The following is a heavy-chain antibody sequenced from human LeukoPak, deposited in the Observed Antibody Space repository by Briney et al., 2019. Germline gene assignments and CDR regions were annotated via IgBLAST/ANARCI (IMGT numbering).Heavy chain of an antibody. Sequence: GGSLRLSCAASGSTFSTYTMNWVRQAPGKGLEWVSCISSSSYKYYADSVKGRFTISRDNAKNSLYLQMNTLRAEDTAVYYCARDLGEMATTNSDYWGQGTLVTVSS. J-gene: IGHJ4*02. D-gene: IGHD5-24*01. V-gene: IGHV3-21*01. CDR3: ARDLGEMATTNSDY. CDR1: GSTFSTYT. CDR2: ISSSSYK.